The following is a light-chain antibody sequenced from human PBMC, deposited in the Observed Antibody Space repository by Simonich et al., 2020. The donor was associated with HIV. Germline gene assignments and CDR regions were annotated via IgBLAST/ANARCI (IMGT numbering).Light chain of an antibody. J-gene: IGKJ4*01. CDR1: QSVSTY. Sequence: EIVLTQSPATLSLSPGERATLSCRASQSVSTYLAWYQQKPGQAPRLVIYDASKRATGIPARFSGSGSGTDFTLTISSLEPEDIATYYCQQYDNLPPTFGGGTKVEIK. V-gene: IGKV3-11*01. CDR3: QQYDNLPPT. CDR2: DAS.